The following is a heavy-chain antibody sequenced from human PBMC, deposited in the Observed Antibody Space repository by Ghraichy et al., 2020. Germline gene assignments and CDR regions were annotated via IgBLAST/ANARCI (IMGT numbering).Heavy chain of an antibody. Sequence: ESLNISCTVSGGSITSHYWSWIRQSPGKGLEWIGYIYYRGNTNYNPSLKSRVTMSIDTSKSQFSLRLTSATAADTAVYYCARETYQWYFDYWGQGALVIVSS. CDR1: GGSITSHY. CDR2: IYYRGNT. D-gene: IGHD6-19*01. V-gene: IGHV4-59*11. CDR3: ARETYQWYFDY. J-gene: IGHJ4*02.